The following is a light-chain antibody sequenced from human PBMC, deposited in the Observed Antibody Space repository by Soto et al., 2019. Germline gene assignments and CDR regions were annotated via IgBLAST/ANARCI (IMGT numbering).Light chain of an antibody. J-gene: IGKJ5*01. CDR2: GAS. CDR1: QSVSSSY. V-gene: IGKV3-20*01. Sequence: EIVLTQSPGTLSLSPGERATLSCRASQSVSSSYLAWYQQKPGQAPRLLIYGASSRATGIPDRFSGSGSGTDLTLTISRLAPEDFAVYYCQQYGSSRTFGQGTRLESK. CDR3: QQYGSSRT.